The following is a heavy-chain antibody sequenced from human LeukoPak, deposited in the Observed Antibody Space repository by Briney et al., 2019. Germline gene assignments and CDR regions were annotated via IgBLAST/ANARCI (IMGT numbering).Heavy chain of an antibody. Sequence: SETLSLTCTVSGGSISGYFWSWIRQPPGKGLEWVAHIFHTGSTTYNPSLKSRLTISVDTSNQVSLKRRSVTAADTAVYYCARHEPRGTYPLQDRGQGTLVTVSS. CDR1: GGSISGYF. D-gene: IGHD1-26*01. CDR3: ARHEPRGTYPLQD. J-gene: IGHJ1*01. CDR2: IFHTGST. V-gene: IGHV4-59*08.